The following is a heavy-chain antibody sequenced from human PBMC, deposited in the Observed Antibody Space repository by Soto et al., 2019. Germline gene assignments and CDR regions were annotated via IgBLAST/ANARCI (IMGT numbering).Heavy chain of an antibody. J-gene: IGHJ4*02. D-gene: IGHD3-10*01. Sequence: PGGSLRLSCAASGFTFSSYAMSWVRQAPGKGLEWVSVSSGSGGATYYADSVKGRFTISRDNSKNTLYLLMNSLRAEDTAVYYCAKGTYYYGSAPYYFDYWGQGTLVTVSS. V-gene: IGHV3-23*01. CDR2: SSGSGGAT. CDR3: AKGTYYYGSAPYYFDY. CDR1: GFTFSSYA.